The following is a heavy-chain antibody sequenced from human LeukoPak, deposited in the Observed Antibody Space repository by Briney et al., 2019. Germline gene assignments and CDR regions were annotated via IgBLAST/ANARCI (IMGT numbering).Heavy chain of an antibody. CDR2: IYYSGST. J-gene: IGHJ5*02. CDR3: ARGVPYCSSTSCYGFDP. CDR1: GGSISSCY. Sequence: SETLSLTCTVSGGSISSCYWSWIRQPPGKGLEWIGYIYYSGSTNYNPSLKSRVTISVDTSKNQFSLKLSSVTAADTAVYYCARGVPYCSSTSCYGFDPWGQGTLVTVSS. V-gene: IGHV4-59*01. D-gene: IGHD2-2*01.